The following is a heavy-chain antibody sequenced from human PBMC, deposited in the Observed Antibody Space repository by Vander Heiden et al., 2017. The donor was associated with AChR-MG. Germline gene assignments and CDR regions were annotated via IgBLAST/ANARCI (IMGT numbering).Heavy chain of an antibody. CDR1: GCPFSSYA. V-gene: IGHV1-69*06. CDR3: ARDCGASTGDCYFFY. J-gene: IGHJ4*01. Sequence: QAQLVQSGAEVQKPGSSVKVSCKASGCPFSSYASSWVRQAPGQGLEWMGGIIPIFGTANYAQKVQGRVTITADKSTSTAYMELSSLRSEDTAVYYCARDCGASTGDCYFFYWGHGSLVTVSS. D-gene: IGHD2-21*02. CDR2: IIPIFGTA.